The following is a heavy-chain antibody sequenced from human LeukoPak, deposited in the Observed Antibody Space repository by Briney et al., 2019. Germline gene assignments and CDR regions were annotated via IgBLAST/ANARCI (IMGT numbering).Heavy chain of an antibody. CDR2: IWYDGSNE. V-gene: IGHV3-33*01. CDR3: SRAQSVGWLGLNDY. D-gene: IGHD3-9*01. J-gene: IGHJ4*02. CDR1: GFTFSSYG. Sequence: GRSLRLSCAASGFTFSSYGMHWVRQAPGKGLEWVAIIWYDGSNEYYADSVKGRFTISRDNSKNTLYLQMNSLRAEDTAIYYCSRAQSVGWLGLNDYWGQGALVTVSS.